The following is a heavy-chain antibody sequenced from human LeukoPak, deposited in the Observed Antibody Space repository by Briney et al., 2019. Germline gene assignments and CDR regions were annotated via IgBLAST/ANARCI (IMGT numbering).Heavy chain of an antibody. CDR2: IKQDGSEK. V-gene: IGHV3-7*01. CDR3: AVGAGSLI. J-gene: IGHJ4*02. D-gene: IGHD1-26*01. Sequence: GGSLRLSCAASGFTFSSYWISWVRQAPGKGLEWVANIKQDGSEKYYVDSVKGRFTISRDNAKNSLYLQMNSLRAEDTAVYYCAVGAGSLIWGQGTLVTVSS. CDR1: GFTFSSYW.